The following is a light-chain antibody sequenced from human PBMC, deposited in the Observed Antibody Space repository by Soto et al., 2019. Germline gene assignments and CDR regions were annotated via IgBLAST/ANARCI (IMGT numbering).Light chain of an antibody. J-gene: IGLJ3*02. CDR3: AAWDDSLSGWV. CDR2: SNN. Sequence: QLVLTQPPSASGTPGQRVTISCSGGSSNIGGNTVNWYRQVPGTAPKLLIYSNNQRPSGVPDRLSGSKSGTSASLAISGLQSEDEADYYCAAWDDSLSGWVFGGGTKLTVL. CDR1: SSNIGGNT. V-gene: IGLV1-44*01.